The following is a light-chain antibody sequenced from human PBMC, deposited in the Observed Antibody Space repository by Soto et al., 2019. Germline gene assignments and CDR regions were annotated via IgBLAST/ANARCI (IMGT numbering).Light chain of an antibody. J-gene: IGKJ2*01. CDR3: KQYGSSPYT. CDR2: GAS. CDR1: QSVSSSY. Sequence: EILLTQSPCTLSVSPGERATLSGRASQSVSSSYLSWYQQKPGQAPRLVIYGASSKATGIPDRFSGSGSGTDFTLTISSLEPEDFAVYYCKQYGSSPYTFGQGTKLEIK. V-gene: IGKV3-20*01.